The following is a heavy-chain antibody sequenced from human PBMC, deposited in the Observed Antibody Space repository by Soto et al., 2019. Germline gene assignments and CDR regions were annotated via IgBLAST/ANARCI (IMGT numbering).Heavy chain of an antibody. CDR2: IKSQTDGGTT. D-gene: IGHD6-19*01. CDR3: ARISSASSGWLPDY. J-gene: IGHJ4*02. Sequence: NPGGSLRLSCAASGFAFSNAWMNWVRQAPGKGLEWVGRIKSQTDGGTTDYAAPVKGRFTISRDDSKNTIYLQMNSLRTEDTAVYYCARISSASSGWLPDYWGQGTLVTVSS. CDR1: GFAFSNAW. V-gene: IGHV3-15*01.